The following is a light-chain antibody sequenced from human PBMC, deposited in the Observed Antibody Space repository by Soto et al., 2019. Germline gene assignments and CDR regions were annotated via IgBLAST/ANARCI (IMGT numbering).Light chain of an antibody. Sequence: IQMTQSPSTLSASVGDRVTITCRASQSISHFLAWYQQKPGKVPKLLIYDASNLGSGVPSRFSGSGSGTDFTLTISGLQPDDFTTYYCQQYTSYSRAFGQGTKVDIK. J-gene: IGKJ1*01. CDR1: QSISHF. CDR2: DAS. CDR3: QQYTSYSRA. V-gene: IGKV1-5*01.